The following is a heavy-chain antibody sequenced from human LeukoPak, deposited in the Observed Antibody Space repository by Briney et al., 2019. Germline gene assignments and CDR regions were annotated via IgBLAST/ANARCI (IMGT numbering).Heavy chain of an antibody. CDR2: VSSNGAST. Sequence: GGSLRLSCAASGFTFSNYPMHWVRQVPGKGLESVSAVSSNGASTYYENSVKDRFIVSRDNSKNTLYLQLGSLRAENTAVYYCAREISRGSDIWGQGTMVIVSS. CDR1: GFTFSNYP. D-gene: IGHD3-10*01. V-gene: IGHV3-64*01. CDR3: AREISRGSDI. J-gene: IGHJ3*02.